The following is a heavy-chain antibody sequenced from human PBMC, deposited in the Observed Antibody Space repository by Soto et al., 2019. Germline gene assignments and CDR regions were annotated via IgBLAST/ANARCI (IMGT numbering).Heavy chain of an antibody. CDR1: GYTFIHYY. J-gene: IGHJ4*02. Sequence: ASVKVSCKASGYTFIHYYMHWVRQAPGQGLEWIGRIIPSDGSTHYAQRFQDRVIMTRDTSTSTVYMELNSLRSEDSAVYYCARGGTELATIGSFDYWGQCILVTVCS. CDR2: IIPSDGST. V-gene: IGHV1-46*01. D-gene: IGHD5-12*01. CDR3: ARGGTELATIGSFDY.